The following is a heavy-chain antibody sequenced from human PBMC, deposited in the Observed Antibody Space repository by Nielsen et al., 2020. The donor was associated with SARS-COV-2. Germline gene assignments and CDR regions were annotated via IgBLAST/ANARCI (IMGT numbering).Heavy chain of an antibody. D-gene: IGHD1-20*01. CDR2: ISRNNGKT. Sequence: ASVKVSCKASGYTFTYYAIHWVRRAPGRGLEWMGWISRNNGKTQYAQKFQGRVTMTTDTSTSTAFMELRSLRSDDTAVYYCARAAYNWDFDYWGQGTLVTVSS. CDR1: GYTFTYYA. J-gene: IGHJ4*02. V-gene: IGHV1-18*01. CDR3: ARAAYNWDFDY.